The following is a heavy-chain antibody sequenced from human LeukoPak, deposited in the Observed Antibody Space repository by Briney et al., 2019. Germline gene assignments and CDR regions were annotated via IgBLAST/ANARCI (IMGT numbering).Heavy chain of an antibody. D-gene: IGHD3/OR15-3a*01. CDR3: AKDTRTGYYNPLFDY. Sequence: GGSLRLSCAASGFTFDDYVMHWVRQAPGKGLEWVSGISWNSGSIGYADSVKGRFTISRDNAKNSLYLQMNSLRAEDTALYYCAKDTRTGYYNPLFDYWGQGTLVTVSS. V-gene: IGHV3-9*01. J-gene: IGHJ4*02. CDR2: ISWNSGSI. CDR1: GFTFDDYV.